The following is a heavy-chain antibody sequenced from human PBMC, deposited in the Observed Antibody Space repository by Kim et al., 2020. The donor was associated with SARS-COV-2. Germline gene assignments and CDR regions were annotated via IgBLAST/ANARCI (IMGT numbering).Heavy chain of an antibody. CDR2: ISSSSSTI. V-gene: IGHV3-48*02. D-gene: IGHD7-27*01. CDR1: GFTFSSYS. Sequence: GWSLRLSCAASGFTFSSYSMNWVRQAPGKGLEWVSYISSSSSTIYYADSVKGRFTISRDNAKNSLYLQMNSLRDEDTAVYYCARDMGTPYYYYYGMDVWGQGTTVTVSS. J-gene: IGHJ6*02. CDR3: ARDMGTPYYYYYGMDV.